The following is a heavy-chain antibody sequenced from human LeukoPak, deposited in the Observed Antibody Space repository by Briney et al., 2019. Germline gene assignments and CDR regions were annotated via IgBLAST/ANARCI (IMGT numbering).Heavy chain of an antibody. CDR3: AKGGEWLVSSAFYYYYTDV. CDR2: IRSDGSVS. Sequence: PGGSLRLSCAASGFTFSDSWMHWVRQVPGKGLVSVSLIRSDGSVSYYADSVKGRFTISRDNSKNTLYLQMNSLRAEDTAVYYCAKGGEWLVSSAFYYYYTDVWGKGTTVTISS. V-gene: IGHV3-74*01. D-gene: IGHD6-19*01. CDR1: GFTFSDSW. J-gene: IGHJ6*03.